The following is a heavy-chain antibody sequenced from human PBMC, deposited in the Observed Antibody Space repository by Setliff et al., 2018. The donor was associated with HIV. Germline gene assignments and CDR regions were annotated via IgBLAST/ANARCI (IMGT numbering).Heavy chain of an antibody. Sequence: KPSETLSLTCTVSGGSISSSYWTWTRQPPGKGLEWIGNIHYSGRTNYNPSLKSRVTISVDTSRSQFSLKLSSVTAADTAVYYCARGRDKYGPIDYWGQGTLVTVSS. V-gene: IGHV4-59*01. CDR2: IHYSGRT. J-gene: IGHJ4*02. CDR3: ARGRDKYGPIDY. CDR1: GGSISSSY. D-gene: IGHD3-10*01.